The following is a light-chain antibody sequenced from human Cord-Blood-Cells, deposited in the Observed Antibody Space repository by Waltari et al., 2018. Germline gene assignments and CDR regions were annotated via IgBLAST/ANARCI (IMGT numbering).Light chain of an antibody. CDR2: DDS. CDR3: QVWDSSSDQYV. CDR1: NIGSKS. Sequence: SYVLTQPPSVSVAPGKTARITCGGTNIGSKSVHWYQQKPGQAPVMVVYDDSDRPSGIPERFSGSNSGNTATLTISRVEAGDEADYYCQVWDSSSDQYVFGTGTKVTVL. V-gene: IGLV3-21*03. J-gene: IGLJ1*01.